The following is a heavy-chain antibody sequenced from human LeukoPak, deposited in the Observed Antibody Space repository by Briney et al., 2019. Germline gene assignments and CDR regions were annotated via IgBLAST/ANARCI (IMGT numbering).Heavy chain of an antibody. CDR2: IRSKTDGEAT. V-gene: IGHV3-15*01. Sequence: GGSLRLSCAASGFTFSNAWMDWVRQAPGKGLEWVGLIRSKTDGEATDYAAPVKGRFFISRDDSKSIAYLQMNSLKTEDTAVYYCTRGLVVPAAHFFDYWGQGTLVTVSS. J-gene: IGHJ4*02. CDR1: GFTFSNAW. CDR3: TRGLVVPAAHFFDY. D-gene: IGHD2-2*01.